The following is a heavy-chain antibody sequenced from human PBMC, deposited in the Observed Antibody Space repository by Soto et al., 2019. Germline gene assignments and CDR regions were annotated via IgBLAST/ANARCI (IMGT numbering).Heavy chain of an antibody. CDR1: GFTFSRYC. Sequence: GGSLRLSCAASGFTFSRYCMNWVRQAPGKGLEWVSSISSRSSYIYYADSVKGRFTISRDNAKNSLYLQMNSLRAEDTAVYYCAREKAAAGANFDYWGQGTLVTVSS. J-gene: IGHJ4*02. CDR2: ISSRSSYI. D-gene: IGHD6-13*01. V-gene: IGHV3-21*01. CDR3: AREKAAAGANFDY.